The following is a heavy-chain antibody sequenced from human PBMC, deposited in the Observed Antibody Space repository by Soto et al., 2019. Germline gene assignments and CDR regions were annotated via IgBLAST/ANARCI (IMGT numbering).Heavy chain of an antibody. D-gene: IGHD4-4*01. CDR3: VRGGSNYAS. J-gene: IGHJ5*02. CDR1: GFTFSDSW. V-gene: IGHV3-7*01. CDR2: IKPDESEK. Sequence: EVQLVESGGGLVQPGGSLRLSCTASGFTFSDSWMTWFRHAPGKGLEWVARIKPDESEKKYADSVKGRFSISRDNAKNSMYLQMDSLRGEDTAVYYCVRGGSNYASWGQGTLVTVSS.